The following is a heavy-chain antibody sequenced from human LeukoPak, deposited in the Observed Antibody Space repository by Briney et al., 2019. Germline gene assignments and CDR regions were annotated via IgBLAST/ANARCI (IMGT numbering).Heavy chain of an antibody. CDR3: ARQYSSSSWGRIFYGMDV. V-gene: IGHV4-61*01. J-gene: IGHJ6*02. CDR2: IYYSGST. CDR1: GGSVSSGSYY. D-gene: IGHD6-6*01. Sequence: SETLSLTCTVSGGSVSSGSYYWSWIRQPPGKGLEWLGYIYYSGSTNYNPSLKSRVTISVDTSKNQFSLKLSSVTAADTAVYYCARQYSSSSWGRIFYGMDVWGQGTTVTVSS.